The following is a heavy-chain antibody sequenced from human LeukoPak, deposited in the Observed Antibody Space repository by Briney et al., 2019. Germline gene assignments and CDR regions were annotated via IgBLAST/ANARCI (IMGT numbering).Heavy chain of an antibody. D-gene: IGHD6-13*01. Sequence: SGPLSLTCTASGASIISSTYHWGWIRLPPGQRLEWIATIYYSGTTYYNPSLKSRLTIYIDMSKKQFSLMLSSVNAADTAVYYCARHDGTPALNWFDPWGQGTLVTVSS. V-gene: IGHV4-39*01. CDR2: IYYSGTT. CDR3: ARHDGTPALNWFDP. J-gene: IGHJ5*02. CDR1: GASIISSTYH.